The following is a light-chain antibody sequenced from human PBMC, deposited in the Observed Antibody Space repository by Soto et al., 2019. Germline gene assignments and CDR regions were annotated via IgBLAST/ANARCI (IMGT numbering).Light chain of an antibody. Sequence: QSALTQPPSASGSPGQSVTIPCTGTSSDVGSYDLVSWYLQYPGKAPKVIIFEGTKRPSGVSDRFSGSKSGNTASLTISGLQTEDEADYYCCSYAGSRTYVFGPGTKLTVL. J-gene: IGLJ1*01. CDR1: SSDVGSYDL. V-gene: IGLV2-23*01. CDR2: EGT. CDR3: CSYAGSRTYV.